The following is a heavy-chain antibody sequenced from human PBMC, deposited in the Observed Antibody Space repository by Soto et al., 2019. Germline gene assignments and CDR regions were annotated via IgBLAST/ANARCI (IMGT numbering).Heavy chain of an antibody. D-gene: IGHD3-10*01. Sequence: QVQLVQSGAEVKKPGSSVKVSCKASGGTFSSYTISWVRQAPGQGLEWMGRIIPILGIAYYAQKFQGRVTITADKSTSTAYMELSSLRSEDTAVYYCASFMSSGYSYGMDVWGQGTTVTVSS. J-gene: IGHJ6*02. CDR3: ASFMSSGYSYGMDV. V-gene: IGHV1-69*02. CDR2: IIPILGIA. CDR1: GGTFSSYT.